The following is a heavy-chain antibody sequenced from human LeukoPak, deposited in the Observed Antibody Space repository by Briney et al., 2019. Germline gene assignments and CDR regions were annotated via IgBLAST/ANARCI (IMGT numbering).Heavy chain of an antibody. Sequence: PGGSLRLSCAASGFTFSSYGMHWVRQAPGKGLEWVAVISYDGSNKYYADSVKGRFTISRDNSKNTLYLQMNSLRAEDTAVYYCAKRLNQDYGDYSGWHYFDYWGQGTLVTVSS. CDR1: GFTFSSYG. CDR2: ISYDGSNK. D-gene: IGHD4-17*01. J-gene: IGHJ4*02. V-gene: IGHV3-30*18. CDR3: AKRLNQDYGDYSGWHYFDY.